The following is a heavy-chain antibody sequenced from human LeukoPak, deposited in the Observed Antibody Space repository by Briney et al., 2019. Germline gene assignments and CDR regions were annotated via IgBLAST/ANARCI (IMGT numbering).Heavy chain of an antibody. CDR1: GYTFTGYY. Sequence: ASVKVSCKASGYTFTGYYLHWVRQAPGQGLEWMGWINPNTGATKYAQKFQGRVTMTRATSITTAYMELSRLRSEDTAVYYCARVLSTRSSCYGGYWFDPWGQGTLVTVSS. D-gene: IGHD3-22*01. J-gene: IGHJ5*02. CDR2: INPNTGAT. CDR3: ARVLSTRSSCYGGYWFDP. V-gene: IGHV1-2*02.